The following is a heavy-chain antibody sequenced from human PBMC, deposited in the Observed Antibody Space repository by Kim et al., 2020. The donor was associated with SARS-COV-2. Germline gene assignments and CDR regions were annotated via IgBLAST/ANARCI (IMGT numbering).Heavy chain of an antibody. J-gene: IGHJ4*02. V-gene: IGHV3-30-3*01. CDR1: GFPFSSFA. D-gene: IGHD6-19*01. CDR3: ARDEAYFNSGWPPAYY. CDR2: ISYDGSNK. Sequence: GGSLRLSCAASGFPFSSFAMHWVRQAPGEGLEWVAVISYDGSNKQYADSVKGRFTISRDISKNTVYLEMSSLRTEDTAVYYCARDEAYFNSGWPPAYYWGQGIRVTVSS.